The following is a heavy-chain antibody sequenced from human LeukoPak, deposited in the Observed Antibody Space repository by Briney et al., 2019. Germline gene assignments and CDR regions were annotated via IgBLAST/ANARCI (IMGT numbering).Heavy chain of an antibody. Sequence: SETLSLACTVSGGSVSSSNYYWGWIRQPPGKGLEWIGSIYYSGSTYYNPSLKSRVTISVDTSKNQFSLRLSSVTAADTAVYFCARQVRARTNGVCYRTFFDFWGQGTLVTVSS. D-gene: IGHD2-8*01. V-gene: IGHV4-39*01. CDR1: GGSVSSSNYY. J-gene: IGHJ4*02. CDR3: ARQVRARTNGVCYRTFFDF. CDR2: IYYSGST.